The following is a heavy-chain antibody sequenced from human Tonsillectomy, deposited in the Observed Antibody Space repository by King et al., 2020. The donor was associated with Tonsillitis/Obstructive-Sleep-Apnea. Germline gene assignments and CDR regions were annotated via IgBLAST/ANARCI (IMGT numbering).Heavy chain of an antibody. J-gene: IGHJ4*02. Sequence: VQLVESGAEVKKPGASVKVSCKASGYTFTDYYMHWVRQAPGQGLEWMGRINPNSGGTNYAKKFQGRVTITRDTSIRPANLELSRLRSDDTAVDYCARVLSPVEGSNSCYDYWGQGNLVTVSS. CDR2: INPNSGGT. D-gene: IGHD2-2*01. V-gene: IGHV1-2*06. CDR1: GYTFTDYY. CDR3: ARVLSPVEGSNSCYDY.